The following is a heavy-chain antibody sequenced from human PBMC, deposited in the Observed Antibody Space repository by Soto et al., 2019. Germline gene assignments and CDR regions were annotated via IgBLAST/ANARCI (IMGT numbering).Heavy chain of an antibody. J-gene: IGHJ4*02. CDR1: GGSFSGYY. CDR2: INHSGST. Sequence: QVQLQQWGAGLLKPSETLSLTCAVYGGSFSGYYWSWIRQPPGKGLEWIGEINHSGSTNYNPSLKRRVTISVDTSKNQFSLKLSSVTAADTAVYYCARGQDKVVPADTPPYFDYWGQGTLVTVSS. V-gene: IGHV4-34*01. CDR3: ARGQDKVVPADTPPYFDY. D-gene: IGHD2-2*01.